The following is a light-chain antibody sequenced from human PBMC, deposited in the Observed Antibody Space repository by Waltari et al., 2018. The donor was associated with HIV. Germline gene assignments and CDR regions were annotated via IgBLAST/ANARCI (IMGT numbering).Light chain of an antibody. CDR3: HQRSNWPIT. CDR1: QSVSTY. J-gene: IGKJ5*01. V-gene: IGKV3-11*01. Sequence: EIVLTQSPATLSLSPGDRAPLSCRASQSVSTYLAWYQQKPGQAPRLLSYGASSRATGIPARFSGSGSGTDFTLTISSLEPGDFGVYYCHQRSNWPITFGQGTRLEIK. CDR2: GAS.